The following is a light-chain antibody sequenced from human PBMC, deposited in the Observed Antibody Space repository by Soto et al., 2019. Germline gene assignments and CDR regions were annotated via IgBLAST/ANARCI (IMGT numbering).Light chain of an antibody. Sequence: QSALTQPASVSGSPGQSITISCTGTSSDVGGYNYVSWYQQHPGKAPKLMIYDVSTRPSGVSNRFSGSKSGNTASLTISGLQAEGEADYYCSSYTSSSTLYVFGTGTKLTVL. CDR3: SSYTSSSTLYV. V-gene: IGLV2-14*03. CDR2: DVS. J-gene: IGLJ1*01. CDR1: SSDVGGYNY.